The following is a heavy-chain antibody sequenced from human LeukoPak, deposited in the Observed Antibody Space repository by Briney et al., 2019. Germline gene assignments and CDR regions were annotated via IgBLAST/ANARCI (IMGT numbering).Heavy chain of an antibody. J-gene: IGHJ4*02. CDR2: INAGNGNT. CDR3: AREGGNSSRRYFDY. CDR1: GDTFTNYA. V-gene: IGHV1-3*01. Sequence: ASVKVSCKASGDTFTNYAMHWVRQAPGQRLEWMGWINAGNGNTKYSEKSQDRVTITRDTSASTAYMELSSLRSEDTAMYYCAREGGNSSRRYFDYWGQGTLVTVSS. D-gene: IGHD6-13*01.